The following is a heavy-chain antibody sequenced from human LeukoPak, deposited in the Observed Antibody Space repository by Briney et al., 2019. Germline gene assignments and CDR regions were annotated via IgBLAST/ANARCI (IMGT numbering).Heavy chain of an antibody. D-gene: IGHD3-22*01. J-gene: IGHJ6*03. V-gene: IGHV4-34*01. CDR2: IDHSGSA. CDR1: GGSFSGYY. Sequence: SETLSLTCAVYGGSFSGYYWGWIRQPPGKGLEWIGTIDHSGSAYYRPSLKSRATISVDTSKRQFSLKLSSVTAADTAVYYCARETNDYFDSSAYMDVWGQGTTVTVSS. CDR3: ARETNDYFDSSAYMDV.